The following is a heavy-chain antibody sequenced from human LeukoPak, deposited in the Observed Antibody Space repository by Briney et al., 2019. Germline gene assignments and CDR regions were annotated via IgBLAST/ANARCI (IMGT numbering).Heavy chain of an antibody. CDR3: ARGPSSQFRTDY. CDR2: IGRSSSPI. Sequence: GRSLRLSCAASGFTFNTYSMNWVRQAPGKGLEWVSYIGRSSSPIYYADSVKGRFTISRDNAKNSLYLQMNGLRAEDTAVYYCARGPSSQFRTDYWGQGTLVTVSS. V-gene: IGHV3-48*01. D-gene: IGHD2-2*01. CDR1: GFTFNTYS. J-gene: IGHJ4*02.